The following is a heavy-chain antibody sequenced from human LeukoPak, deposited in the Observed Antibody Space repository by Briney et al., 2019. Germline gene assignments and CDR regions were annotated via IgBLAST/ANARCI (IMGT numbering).Heavy chain of an antibody. Sequence: GGSLRLSCAVSEVTFNTYDMHWVRQATGKGLEWVSAIAMSGTTYYSASVRGRFTISREHAKKSLDLQMNSLRAEDTALYYCAKDPYSGSYQGYFDYWGQGTLVTVSS. D-gene: IGHD1-26*01. J-gene: IGHJ4*02. CDR1: EVTFNTYD. CDR3: AKDPYSGSYQGYFDY. CDR2: IAMSGTT. V-gene: IGHV3-13*01.